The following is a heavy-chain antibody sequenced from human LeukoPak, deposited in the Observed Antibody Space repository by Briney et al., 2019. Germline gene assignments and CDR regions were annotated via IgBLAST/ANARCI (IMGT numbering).Heavy chain of an antibody. D-gene: IGHD2-21*02. V-gene: IGHV4-59*01. J-gene: IGHJ2*01. CDR3: ARSGGWVTAYWYFDL. CDR2: IYFNGST. Sequence: SEPLSLTCTVSGGPISTYHWSWIRQSPGKGLEWMGYIYFNGSTHYNPSLKSRVTISIDTSKKQFSLKLTSVTAADTAIYYCARSGGWVTAYWYFDLWGRGALVTVPS. CDR1: GGPISTYH.